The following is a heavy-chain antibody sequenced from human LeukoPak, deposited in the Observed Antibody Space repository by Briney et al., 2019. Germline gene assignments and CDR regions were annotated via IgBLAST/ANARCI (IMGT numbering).Heavy chain of an antibody. CDR3: ATRASPAFYFSMDV. V-gene: IGHV1-8*01. CDR2: MNPNSGNS. Sequence: GASVKVSCKASGGIFSRYAINWVRQATGQGLEWMGWMNPNSGNSGCTQKFQGRVTMTGDTSISTAYMELTSLRSEDTAVYYCATRASPAFYFSMDVWGQGTTVTVSS. CDR1: GGIFSRYA. D-gene: IGHD2/OR15-2a*01. J-gene: IGHJ6*02.